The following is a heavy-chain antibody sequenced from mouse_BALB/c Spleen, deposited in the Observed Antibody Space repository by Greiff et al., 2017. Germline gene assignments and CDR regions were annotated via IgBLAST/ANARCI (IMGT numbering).Heavy chain of an antibody. D-gene: IGHD2-1*01. CDR3: ARRDGNYFDY. Sequence: EVNVVESGGGLVQPGGSLKLSCAASGFTFSSYTMSWVRQTPEKRLEWVAYISNGGGSTYYPDTVKGRFTISRDNAKNTLYLQMSSLKSEDTAMYYCARRDGNYFDYWGQGTTLTVSS. J-gene: IGHJ2*01. CDR1: GFTFSSYT. V-gene: IGHV5-12-2*01. CDR2: ISNGGGST.